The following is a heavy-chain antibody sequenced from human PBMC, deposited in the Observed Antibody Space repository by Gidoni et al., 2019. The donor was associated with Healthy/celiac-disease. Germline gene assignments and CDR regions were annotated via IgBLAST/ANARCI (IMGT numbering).Heavy chain of an antibody. CDR3: AKDLRRFLEWLSPLDY. D-gene: IGHD3-3*01. CDR1: GFTFCTHA. CDR2: ISGSGGST. J-gene: IGHJ4*02. Sequence: EVQLVESGGGVVQPGGSLRLSCASSGFTFCTHAMSWVRQAPGKGLEWVSAISGSGGSTYYADSVKGRFTISRDNSKNTLYLQMNSLRAEDTAVYYCAKDLRRFLEWLSPLDYWGQGTLVTVSS. V-gene: IGHV3-23*04.